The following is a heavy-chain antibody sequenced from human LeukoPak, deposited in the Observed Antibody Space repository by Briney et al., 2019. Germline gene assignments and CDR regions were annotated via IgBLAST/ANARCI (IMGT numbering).Heavy chain of an antibody. V-gene: IGHV3-23*01. D-gene: IGHD6-25*01. CDR1: GFTFSSYA. Sequence: GGSLRLSCAASGFTFSSYAMSWVRQAPGKGLEWVSAISGSGGSTYYADSVKGRFTISRDNSKNTLYLQMNSLRAEGTAIYYCAKDYSGWPLSSPFDYWGQGTLVTVSS. CDR3: AKDYSGWPLSSPFDY. J-gene: IGHJ4*02. CDR2: ISGSGGST.